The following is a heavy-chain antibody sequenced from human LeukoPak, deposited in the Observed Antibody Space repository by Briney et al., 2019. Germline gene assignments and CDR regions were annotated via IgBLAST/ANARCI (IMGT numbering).Heavy chain of an antibody. Sequence: ASVKVSCKASGGTFGSYAISWVRQAPGQGLEWMGGIIPIFGTANYAQKLQGRVTMTTDTSTSTAYMELRSLRSDDTAVYYCARDLMRYCSSTSCYTPGYWGQGTLVTVSS. J-gene: IGHJ4*02. CDR2: IIPIFGTA. CDR3: ARDLMRYCSSTSCYTPGY. V-gene: IGHV1-69*05. CDR1: GGTFGSYA. D-gene: IGHD2-2*02.